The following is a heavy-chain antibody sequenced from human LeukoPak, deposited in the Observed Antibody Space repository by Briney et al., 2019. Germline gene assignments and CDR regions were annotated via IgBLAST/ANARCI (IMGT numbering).Heavy chain of an antibody. CDR2: IYYSGST. CDR1: GGSISSYY. J-gene: IGHJ4*02. V-gene: IGHV4-59*01. CDR3: ARVGSSGWYNYFDY. Sequence: SETLSLTXTVSGGSISSYYWSWIRQPPGKGLEWMGYIYYSGSTNYNPSLKSRVTISVDTSKNQFSLKLSSVTAADTAVYYCARVGSSGWYNYFDYWGQGTLVTVSS. D-gene: IGHD6-19*01.